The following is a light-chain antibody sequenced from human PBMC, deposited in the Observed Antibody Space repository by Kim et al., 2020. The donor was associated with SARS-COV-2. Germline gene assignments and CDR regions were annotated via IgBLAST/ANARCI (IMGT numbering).Light chain of an antibody. V-gene: IGKV1-39*01. CDR3: QQSYSTPRT. Sequence: DIQMTQSPSSLSASVGDRVIITCRASQSISSYLNWYQQKPGKAPNLLIYAASSLQSGVPSRFSGSGSGTHFTLTISSLQPEDFATYYCQQSYSTPRTFGQGTKVDIK. CDR1: QSISSY. CDR2: AAS. J-gene: IGKJ1*01.